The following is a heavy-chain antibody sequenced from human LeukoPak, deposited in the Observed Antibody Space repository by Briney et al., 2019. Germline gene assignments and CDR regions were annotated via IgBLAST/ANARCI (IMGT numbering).Heavy chain of an antibody. CDR2: ISSSSSYI. CDR1: GFTFSSYS. Sequence: PGGSLRLSCAASGFTFSSYSMNWVRQAPGKGLGWVSSISSSSSYIYYADSVKGRFTISRDNAKNSLYLQMNSLRAEDTAVYYCAREWLTKGGWGYRWFDPWGQGTLVTVSS. J-gene: IGHJ5*02. CDR3: AREWLTKGGWGYRWFDP. D-gene: IGHD5-12*01. V-gene: IGHV3-21*04.